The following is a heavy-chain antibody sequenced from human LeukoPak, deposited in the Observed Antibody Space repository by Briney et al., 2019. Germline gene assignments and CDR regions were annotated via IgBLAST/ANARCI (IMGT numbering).Heavy chain of an antibody. CDR1: GFTFSSYE. Sequence: GGSLRLSCAASGFTFSSYEMNWVRQAPGKGLEWVSYISSSGSTIYYADSVKGRFTISRDNAKNSLYLQMNSLRAEDTAVYYCARGRGVTENFDYWGQGTLVTVSS. D-gene: IGHD2-21*02. CDR2: ISSSGSTI. J-gene: IGHJ4*02. V-gene: IGHV3-48*03. CDR3: ARGRGVTENFDY.